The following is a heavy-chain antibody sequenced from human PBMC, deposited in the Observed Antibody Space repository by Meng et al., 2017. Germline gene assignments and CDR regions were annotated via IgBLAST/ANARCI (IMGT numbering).Heavy chain of an antibody. V-gene: IGHV1-69*06. CDR3: ARDRGTVGAILWFDP. J-gene: IGHJ5*02. CDR1: GGTFSSYA. D-gene: IGHD1-26*01. CDR2: IIPIFGTA. Sequence: SVKVSYKASGGTFSSYAISWVRQAPGQGLEWMGGIIPIFGTANYAQKFQGRVTITADKSTSTAYMELSSLRSEDTAVYYCARDRGTVGAILWFDPWGQGTLVTVSS.